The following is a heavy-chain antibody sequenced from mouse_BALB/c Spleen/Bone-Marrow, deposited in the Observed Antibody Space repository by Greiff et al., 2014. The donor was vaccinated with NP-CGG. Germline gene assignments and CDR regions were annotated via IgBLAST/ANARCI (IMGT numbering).Heavy chain of an antibody. J-gene: IGHJ2*01. V-gene: IGHV2-2*02. CDR3: ARNHRGYYFDY. CDR1: GFSLTTYG. D-gene: IGHD3-1*01. CDR2: IWTGGST. Sequence: VQLQQSGPGLVQPSQSLSITCTLSGFSLTTYGVHWVRQSPGKGLEWLGVIWTGGSTDYNAAFISRLSISKDNSKSQVFFEMNSLQANDTAIYYCARNHRGYYFDYWGQGTTLTVSS.